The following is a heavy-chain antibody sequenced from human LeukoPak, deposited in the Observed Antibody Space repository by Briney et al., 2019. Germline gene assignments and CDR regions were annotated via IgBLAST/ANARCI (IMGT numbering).Heavy chain of an antibody. CDR2: IWYDGSNK. CDR3: ARDGHYYDSSGYYYLY. J-gene: IGHJ4*02. CDR1: GFTFSSYG. D-gene: IGHD3-22*01. Sequence: GRSLRLSCAASGFTFSSYGMHWVRQAPGKGLEWVAVIWYDGSNKYYADSVKGRFTISRDNSKNTLYLQMNSLRAEDTAVYYCARDGHYYDSSGYYYLYWGQGTLVTVSS. V-gene: IGHV3-33*01.